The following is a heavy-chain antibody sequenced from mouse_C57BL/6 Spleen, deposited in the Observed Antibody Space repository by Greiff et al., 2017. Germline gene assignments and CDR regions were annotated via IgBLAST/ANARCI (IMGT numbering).Heavy chain of an antibody. CDR3: TRATVVAEYFDY. CDR2: IDPETGGT. V-gene: IGHV1-15*01. D-gene: IGHD1-1*01. Sequence: QVQLQQSGAELVRPGASVTLSCKASGYTFTDYEMHWVKQTPVHGLEWIGAIDPETGGTAYNQKFKGKAILTADKSSSTAYMELRSLTSEDSAVYYCTRATVVAEYFDYWGQGTTLTVSS. CDR1: GYTFTDYE. J-gene: IGHJ2*01.